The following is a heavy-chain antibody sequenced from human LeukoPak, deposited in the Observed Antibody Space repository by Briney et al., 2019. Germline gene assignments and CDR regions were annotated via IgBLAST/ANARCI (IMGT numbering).Heavy chain of an antibody. CDR1: GYTFTAHY. J-gene: IGHJ4*02. V-gene: IGHV1-46*01. CDR2: INPSGGST. D-gene: IGHD2-21*02. Sequence: ASVKVSCKASGYTFTAHYIHWVRQAPGQGLEWMGIINPSGGSTSYAQKFQGRVTMTRDTSTSTVYMELSSLRSEGTAVYYCARDSLESTVTVVTANSEGDYWGQGTLVTVSS. CDR3: ARDSLESTVTVVTANSEGDY.